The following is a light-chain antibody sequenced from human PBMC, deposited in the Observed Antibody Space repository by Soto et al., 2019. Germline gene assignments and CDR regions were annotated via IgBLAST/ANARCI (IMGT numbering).Light chain of an antibody. CDR2: EGI. V-gene: IGLV2-23*01. J-gene: IGLJ1*01. CDR1: SSNVGSYKF. Sequence: QSVLTQPASVPGSPGQSITISCSGTSSNVGSYKFVSWYQQHPGKAPKLMIYEGIKRPSGISNRFSGSKSGNTASLTISGLQPEDEADHYCCSYAGGSTYVFGTGTKLTVL. CDR3: CSYAGGSTYV.